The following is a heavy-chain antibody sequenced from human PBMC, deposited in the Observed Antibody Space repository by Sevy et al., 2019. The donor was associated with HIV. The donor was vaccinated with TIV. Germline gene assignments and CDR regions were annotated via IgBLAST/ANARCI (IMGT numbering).Heavy chain of an antibody. Sequence: GGSLRLSCAASGFTFTSYGMHWVRRAPGKGLEWVAVIWYDGSNKYYADSVKGRFTISRDNSKNTLYLQMNSLRAEDTAVYYCARDLRGKGYFQHWGQGTLVTVSS. V-gene: IGHV3-33*01. J-gene: IGHJ1*01. CDR3: ARDLRGKGYFQH. D-gene: IGHD3-16*01. CDR1: GFTFTSYG. CDR2: IWYDGSNK.